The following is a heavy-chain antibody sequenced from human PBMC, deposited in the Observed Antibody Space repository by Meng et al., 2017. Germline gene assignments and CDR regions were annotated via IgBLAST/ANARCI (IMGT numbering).Heavy chain of an antibody. V-gene: IGHV3-30*01. J-gene: IGHJ4*02. CDR2: ISYDGSNK. Sequence: GESLKISCAASGFTFSSYAMHLVRQAPGKGLEWVAVISYDGSNKYYADSVKGRFTISRDNSKNTLYLQMNSLRAEDTAVYYCARDSEKTYYYGSGSYSFFDYWGQGTLVTVSS. CDR1: GFTFSSYA. CDR3: ARDSEKTYYYGSGSYSFFDY. D-gene: IGHD3-10*01.